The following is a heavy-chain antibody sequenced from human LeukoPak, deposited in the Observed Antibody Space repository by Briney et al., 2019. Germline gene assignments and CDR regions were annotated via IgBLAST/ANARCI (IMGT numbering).Heavy chain of an antibody. CDR2: IYYSGST. V-gene: IGHV4-30-4*08. CDR1: GGSISSGDYY. CDR3: ARALGGWWYNWFDP. J-gene: IGHJ5*02. Sequence: SETLSLTCTVSGGSISSGDYYWSWIRQPPGKGLEWIGYIYYSGSTYYNPSLKSRVTISVDTSKNQFSLKLSSVTAADTAVYYCARALGGWWYNWFDPWGQRTLVTVSS. D-gene: IGHD2-15*01.